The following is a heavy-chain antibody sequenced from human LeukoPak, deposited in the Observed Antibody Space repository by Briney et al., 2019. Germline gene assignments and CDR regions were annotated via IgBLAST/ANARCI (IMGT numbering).Heavy chain of an antibody. V-gene: IGHV3-23*01. Sequence: SGGSLRLSCAASGFTFSSYAMSWVRQAPGKGLEWVSAISGSGGSTYYADSVKGRFTISRDNSKNTLYLQMNSLRAEATPVYYCATDSLGGIQLWLGAFDYWGQGPLVTVSS. J-gene: IGHJ4*02. CDR3: ATDSLGGIQLWLGAFDY. D-gene: IGHD5-18*01. CDR2: ISGSGGST. CDR1: GFTFSSYA.